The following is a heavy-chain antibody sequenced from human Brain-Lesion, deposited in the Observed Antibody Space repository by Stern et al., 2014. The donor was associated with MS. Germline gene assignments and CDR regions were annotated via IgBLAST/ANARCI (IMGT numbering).Heavy chain of an antibody. Sequence: VQLVESGPEVKKPGSSVQVSCKASGGTFGTYPITWLRQAPGQGLEWMVRIIPIFGSPNYAQKFQGRVTITADRSTTTVYMKLSSLKSDDAAVYYCAKDGPALVTNWFDPWGRGTLVTVSS. CDR1: GGTFGTYP. V-gene: IGHV1-69*06. J-gene: IGHJ5*02. CDR2: IIPIFGSP. CDR3: AKDGPALVTNWFDP. D-gene: IGHD5-18*01.